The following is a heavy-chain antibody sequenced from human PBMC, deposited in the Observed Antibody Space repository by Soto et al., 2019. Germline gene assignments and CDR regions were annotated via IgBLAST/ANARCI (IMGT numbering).Heavy chain of an antibody. CDR3: ARGDRRTGNYYYGIDV. V-gene: IGHV1-46*01. CDR2: INPSGGST. Sequence: ASVKVSCKASGYTFTSYYMHWVRQAPGQGLEWMGIINPSGGSTSYAQKFQGRVTMTRDTSTSTVYMELSSLRSEDTAVYYCARGDRRTGNYYYGIDVWGQGTTVTVSS. D-gene: IGHD3-22*01. J-gene: IGHJ6*02. CDR1: GYTFTSYY.